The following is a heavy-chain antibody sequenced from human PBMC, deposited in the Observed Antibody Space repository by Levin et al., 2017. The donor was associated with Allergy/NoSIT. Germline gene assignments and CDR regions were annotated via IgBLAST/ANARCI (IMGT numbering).Heavy chain of an antibody. V-gene: IGHV1-69*04. CDR1: GGTFSSYP. CDR2: IIPILGIA. J-gene: IGHJ5*02. D-gene: IGHD3-10*01. Sequence: SVKVSCKASGGTFSSYPISWVRQAPGQGLEWMGRIIPILGIANYAQKFQGRVTITADKSTSTAYMELSSLRSEDTAVYYCARDRIGDYYGSGRFDPWGQGTLVTVSS. CDR3: ARDRIGDYYGSGRFDP.